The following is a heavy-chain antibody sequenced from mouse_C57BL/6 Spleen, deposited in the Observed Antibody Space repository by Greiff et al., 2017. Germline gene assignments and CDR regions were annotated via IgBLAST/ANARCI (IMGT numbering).Heavy chain of an antibody. CDR2: IHPNSGST. J-gene: IGHJ2*01. CDR3: ARPTVVATNYFDY. CDR1: GYTFTSYW. Sequence: VQLQQPGAELVKPGASVKLSCKASGYTFTSYWMHWVKQRPGQGLEWIGMIHPNSGSTNYNEKFKSKATLTVDKSSSTAYMQLSSLTSEDSAVYYCARPTVVATNYFDYWGQGTTLTVSS. D-gene: IGHD1-1*01. V-gene: IGHV1-64*01.